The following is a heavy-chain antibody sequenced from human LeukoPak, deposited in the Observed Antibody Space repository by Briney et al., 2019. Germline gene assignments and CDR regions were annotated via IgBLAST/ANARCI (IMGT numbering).Heavy chain of an antibody. Sequence: GGSLRLSCAASGFTFNSYAMFWVRQAPGKGLEWVSGIFGSGGSAHYADSVKGRFTISRDNSKNTVYLQMDSLRVEDTAVYYCGKTTTGYSSGRYPGWPVDYWGQGTLVTVSS. J-gene: IGHJ4*02. D-gene: IGHD6-19*01. CDR2: IFGSGGSA. V-gene: IGHV3-23*01. CDR3: GKTTTGYSSGRYPGWPVDY. CDR1: GFTFNSYA.